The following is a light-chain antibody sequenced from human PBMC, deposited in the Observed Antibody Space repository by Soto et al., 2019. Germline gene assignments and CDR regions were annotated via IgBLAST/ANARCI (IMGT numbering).Light chain of an antibody. V-gene: IGKV1-39*01. CDR3: QPSYSSPWT. CDR1: QSISNF. CDR2: AAS. Sequence: DIQMTQSPSSLSASVGDRVTITCRASQSISNFLNWYPQKPGKDPKLLIYAASILRSGVTSRFSGSRPGTDFNLTISSLQREDWATSVCQPSYSSPWTVGQGTKVEIK. J-gene: IGKJ1*01.